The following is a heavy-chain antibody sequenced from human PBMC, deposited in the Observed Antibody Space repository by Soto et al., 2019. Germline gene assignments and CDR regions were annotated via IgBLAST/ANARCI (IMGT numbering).Heavy chain of an antibody. D-gene: IGHD5-12*01. CDR3: ARELNFGGYDTRNAFDI. J-gene: IGHJ3*02. V-gene: IGHV1-18*01. Sequence: GASVKVSCKASVYTFTSYGISWVRQAPGQGLEWMGWISAYNGNTNYAQKLQGRVTMTTDTSTSTAYMELRSLRSDDTAVYYCARELNFGGYDTRNAFDIWGQGTMVTVSS. CDR1: VYTFTSYG. CDR2: ISAYNGNT.